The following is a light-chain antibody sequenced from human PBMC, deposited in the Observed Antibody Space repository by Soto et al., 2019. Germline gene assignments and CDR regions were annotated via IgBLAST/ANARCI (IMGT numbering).Light chain of an antibody. CDR3: QQTYSTLMFT. CDR2: AAS. J-gene: IGKJ2*01. Sequence: DIQMTQSPSSLSAFVGDRVTITCRASQSVSTYLNWYQQKPGKAPNLLIYAASSLQSGVPSRFSHSGSGTDFTLTISNPQPEDFATYFCQQTYSTLMFTFGQGTKVEIK. CDR1: QSVSTY. V-gene: IGKV1-39*01.